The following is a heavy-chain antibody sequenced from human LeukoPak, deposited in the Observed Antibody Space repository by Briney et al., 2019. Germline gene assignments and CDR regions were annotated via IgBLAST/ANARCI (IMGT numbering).Heavy chain of an antibody. V-gene: IGHV1-46*01. CDR2: SNPGSGAT. J-gene: IGHJ4*02. D-gene: IGHD6-6*01. Sequence: ASVKVSCKASGGTFSSYAISWVRQAPGQGLEWVGMSNPGSGATSYAQKFQGRVAMTRDTSTTIVYMELSSLRSEDTAVYYCARSEYSSSSPSGYWGQGTLVTVSS. CDR1: GGTFSSYA. CDR3: ARSEYSSSSPSGY.